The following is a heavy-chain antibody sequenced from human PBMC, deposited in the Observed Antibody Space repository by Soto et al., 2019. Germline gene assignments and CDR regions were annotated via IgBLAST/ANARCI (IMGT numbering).Heavy chain of an antibody. V-gene: IGHV4-34*01. Sequence: SETLSLTCAVYGGSFSGYYWSWIRQPPGKGLEWIGEINHSGSTNYNPSLKSRVTISVDTSKNQFSLKLSSVTAADTAVYYCARSRELTGDRGLHAFDIWGQGTMVTVSS. CDR2: INHSGST. D-gene: IGHD7-27*01. CDR3: ARSRELTGDRGLHAFDI. J-gene: IGHJ3*02. CDR1: GGSFSGYY.